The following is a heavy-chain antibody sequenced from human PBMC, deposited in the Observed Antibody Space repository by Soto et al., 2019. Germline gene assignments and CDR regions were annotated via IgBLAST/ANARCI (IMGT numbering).Heavy chain of an antibody. J-gene: IGHJ6*02. CDR1: GFTFTSSA. CDR3: AATIIAAVGTGYYYGMDV. V-gene: IGHV1-58*01. CDR2: IVVGSGDT. Sequence: SVKVSCKGSGFTFTSSAVQRLRQARGQRLEWIGWIVVGSGDTNSAQKFQERVTITRDMSTSTAYIELSSLRSEDTAVYYCAATIIAAVGTGYYYGMDVWGQGTTVTVSS. D-gene: IGHD6-13*01.